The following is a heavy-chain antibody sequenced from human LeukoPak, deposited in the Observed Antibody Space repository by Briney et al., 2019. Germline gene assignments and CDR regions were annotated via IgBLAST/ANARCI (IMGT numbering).Heavy chain of an antibody. Sequence: PGRSLRVSCAASRFTFSRYGMHWVRQAPGKGLEWVAVISYDGSNKYYADSVKGRFTISRDNSKNTQYLQMNSLRAEDTAVYYCATVIYSDSSSWYFSAGYYFDYWGQGTLATVSS. CDR3: ATVIYSDSSSWYFSAGYYFDY. V-gene: IGHV3-30*03. CDR1: RFTFSRYG. CDR2: ISYDGSNK. J-gene: IGHJ4*02. D-gene: IGHD6-13*01.